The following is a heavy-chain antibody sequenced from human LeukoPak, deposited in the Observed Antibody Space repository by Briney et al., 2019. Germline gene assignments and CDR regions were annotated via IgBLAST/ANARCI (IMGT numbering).Heavy chain of an antibody. V-gene: IGHV4-34*01. CDR1: GGSLSGFY. CDR2: INHSGST. D-gene: IGHD4-17*01. J-gene: IGHJ4*02. Sequence: PQRLSLSCALYGGSLSGFYCRWVRHPPGRGMEWIGEINHSGSTNYNPAIKSRVTISVDTSKNQFSLKLRSVTAADTAVYYGARQDADYGDNFLDYWGQGTLVTVSS. CDR3: ARQDADYGDNFLDY.